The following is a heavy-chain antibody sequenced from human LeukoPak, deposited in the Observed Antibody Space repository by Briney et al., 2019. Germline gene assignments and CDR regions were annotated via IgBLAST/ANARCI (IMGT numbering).Heavy chain of an antibody. J-gene: IGHJ3*02. Sequence: SSVKVSCKASGGTFSSYAISWVRQAPGQGLEWMGGIIPIFGTATYAQKFQGRVTITADESTSTAYMELSSLRSEDTAVYYCAGDRGGDCYSPEPDAFDIWGQGTMVTVSS. CDR1: GGTFSSYA. CDR2: IIPIFGTA. V-gene: IGHV1-69*01. D-gene: IGHD2-21*01. CDR3: AGDRGGDCYSPEPDAFDI.